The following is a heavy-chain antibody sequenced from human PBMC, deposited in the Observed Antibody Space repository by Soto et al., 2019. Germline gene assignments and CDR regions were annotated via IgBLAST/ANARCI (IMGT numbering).Heavy chain of an antibody. CDR1: GYTFTNYW. CDR2: IYPGDPDT. Sequence: GESLKISFKGSGYTFTNYWIAWVRQMPGKGLECMGIIYPGDPDTKYNPSFQGQVTISADKSITTTYLQWSSLKASDTAIYYCAASIFYYGMDVWGQGTTVTVSS. CDR3: AASIFYYGMDV. J-gene: IGHJ6*02. V-gene: IGHV5-51*01.